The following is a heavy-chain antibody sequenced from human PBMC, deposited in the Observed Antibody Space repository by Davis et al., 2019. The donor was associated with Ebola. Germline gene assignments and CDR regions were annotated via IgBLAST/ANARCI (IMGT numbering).Heavy chain of an antibody. CDR3: ARGWLRSAFDI. CDR2: TYYNSKWYN. V-gene: IGHV6-1*01. D-gene: IGHD5-24*01. Sequence: HPQTPSLPRAISGDSVSGNSGAWNWIRQSPSRGLEWLGRTYYNSKWYNDYAVSVKSRTTINPDTSKNLLSLHLNSVTPEDTAVYYCARGWLRSAFDIWGQGTMVTVSP. J-gene: IGHJ3*02. CDR1: GDSVSGNSGA.